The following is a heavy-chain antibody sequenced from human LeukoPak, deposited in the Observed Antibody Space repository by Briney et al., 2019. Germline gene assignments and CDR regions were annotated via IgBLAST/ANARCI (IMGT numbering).Heavy chain of an antibody. J-gene: IGHJ3*02. CDR2: IYYSGST. V-gene: IGHV4-59*01. CDR3: ARLGRINPVNAFDI. Sequence: SETLSLTCTVSGGSISSYYWSWIRQPPGKGLEWIGYIYYSGSTNYNPSLKSRVTISVDTSKNQFSLKLSSVTAADTAVYYCARLGRINPVNAFDIWGQGTMVTVSS. CDR1: GGSISSYY. D-gene: IGHD1-1*01.